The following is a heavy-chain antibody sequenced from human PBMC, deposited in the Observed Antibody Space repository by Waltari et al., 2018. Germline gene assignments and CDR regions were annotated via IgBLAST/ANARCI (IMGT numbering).Heavy chain of an antibody. CDR2: IWYDGSNK. CDR3: ARDGFKGYMVDY. D-gene: IGHD2-2*02. CDR1: GFTFRSYG. J-gene: IGHJ4*02. Sequence: QVQLVESGGGVVQPGRSLRLSCAASGFTFRSYGMHWVRQAPGKGLEWVAVIWYDGSNKYYADSVKGRFTISRDNSKNTLYLQMNSLRAEDTAVYYCARDGFKGYMVDYWGQGTLVTVSS. V-gene: IGHV3-33*01.